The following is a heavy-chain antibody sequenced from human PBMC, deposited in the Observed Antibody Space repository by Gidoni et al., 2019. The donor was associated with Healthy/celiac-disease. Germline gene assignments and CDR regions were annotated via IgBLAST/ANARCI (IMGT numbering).Heavy chain of an antibody. D-gene: IGHD3-10*01. V-gene: IGHV4-59*01. Sequence: QVQLQESGPGLVKPSETLSLTCTVSGGSISSYYWSWIWQPPGKGLEWIGYIYYSGSTNYNPSLKSRVTISVDTSKNQFSLKLSSVTAADTAVYYCARVSYGSGSYYFDYWGQGTLVIVSS. CDR2: IYYSGST. CDR1: GGSISSYY. CDR3: ARVSYGSGSYYFDY. J-gene: IGHJ4*02.